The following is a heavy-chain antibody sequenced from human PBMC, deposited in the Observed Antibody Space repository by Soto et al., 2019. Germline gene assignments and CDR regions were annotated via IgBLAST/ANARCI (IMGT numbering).Heavy chain of an antibody. D-gene: IGHD2-2*01. J-gene: IGHJ4*02. CDR2: ISAYNGNT. Sequence: GASVKVSCKASGYTFTSYGISWVRQAPGQGLEWMGWISAYNGNTNYAQKLQGRVTMTTDTSTSTAYMELRSLRSDDTAVYYCARQAALYRRYHLAYWGQGSLVTVSS. V-gene: IGHV1-18*01. CDR1: GYTFTSYG. CDR3: ARQAALYRRYHLAY.